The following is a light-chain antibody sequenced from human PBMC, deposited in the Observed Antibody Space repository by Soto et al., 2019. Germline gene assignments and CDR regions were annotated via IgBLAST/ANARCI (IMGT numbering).Light chain of an antibody. CDR2: DVS. V-gene: IGLV2-14*03. CDR1: SSDVGGYNY. J-gene: IGLJ1*01. CDR3: SSYTSSISYV. Sequence: QSALTQPASVSGSPGQSITISCTGTSSDVGGYNYVSWYQSHPGEAPKLIIYDVSNRPSGVSDRFSGSKSGNTASLTISGLQAEDEASYYCSSYTSSISYVFGTGTKLTVL.